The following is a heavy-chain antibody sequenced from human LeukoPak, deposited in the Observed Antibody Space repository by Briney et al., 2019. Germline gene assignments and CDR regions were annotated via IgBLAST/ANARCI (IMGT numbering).Heavy chain of an antibody. CDR1: GFSFSSYS. J-gene: IGHJ4*02. V-gene: IGHV3-48*04. Sequence: PGGSLRLSCAASGFSFSSYSMNWVRQAPGKGLEWVSYISHTGSTMSYADSVKGRFTISRDNARNSLHLQMNSLRAEDTAVYYCARDLNDETYYYDSSGYQIDYWGQGTLVTVSS. D-gene: IGHD3-22*01. CDR3: ARDLNDETYYYDSSGYQIDY. CDR2: ISHTGSTM.